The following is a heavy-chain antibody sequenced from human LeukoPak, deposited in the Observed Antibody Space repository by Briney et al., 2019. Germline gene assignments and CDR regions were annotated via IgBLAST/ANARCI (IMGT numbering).Heavy chain of an antibody. V-gene: IGHV1-18*01. Sequence: ASVKVSCKASGYTFTDHGITWVRQARGQGFEWMGWMSVFNGYTKYAEGFQGRVTMTTDTSTRTAHMEMRGLRSDDTAVYYCARAVGSTDYYGVDVWGQGTTVTVSS. CDR3: ARAVGSTDYYGVDV. CDR2: MSVFNGYT. J-gene: IGHJ6*02. D-gene: IGHD3-10*01. CDR1: GYTFTDHG.